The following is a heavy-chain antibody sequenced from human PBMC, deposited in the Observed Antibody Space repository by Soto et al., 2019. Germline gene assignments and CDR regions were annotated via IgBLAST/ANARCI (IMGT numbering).Heavy chain of an antibody. Sequence: QVQLQQWGAGLLKPSETLSLTCAVYGGSFSGYYWSWIRQPPGKGLEWIGEINHSGSTNYNPSLKSRVTISVDTSKHQCSLKLSSVTVADTAVYYCARVGRLWFPDYWGQGSLVTVSS. V-gene: IGHV4-34*01. CDR3: ARVGRLWFPDY. J-gene: IGHJ4*02. D-gene: IGHD3-10*01. CDR2: INHSGST. CDR1: GGSFSGYY.